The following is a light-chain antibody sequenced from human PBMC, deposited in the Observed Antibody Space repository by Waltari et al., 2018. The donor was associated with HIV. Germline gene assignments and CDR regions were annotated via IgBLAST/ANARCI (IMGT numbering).Light chain of an antibody. J-gene: IGKJ2*01. V-gene: IGKV3-20*01. CDR3: QQYGSSPYT. CDR2: GAS. CDR1: QTVSSNY. Sequence: EIVLTQSPDTLPLSPGERAALSCRASQTVSSNYLAWYQQKPGQAPRLLIYGASSRATGIPDSFSGSGSGTDFTLTISRLEPEDFAVYYCQQYGSSPYTFGQGTKLEIK.